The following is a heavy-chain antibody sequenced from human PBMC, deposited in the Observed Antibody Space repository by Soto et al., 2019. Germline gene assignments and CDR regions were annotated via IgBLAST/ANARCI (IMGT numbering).Heavy chain of an antibody. CDR1: GYTFTSYG. D-gene: IGHD2-2*01. CDR3: ASFGYCSSTSCDQYYYYGLDF. Sequence: ASVKVSCKASGYTFTSYGISWVRQAPGQGLEWMGWISAYNGNTNYAQKLQGRVTMTTDTSTSTAYMELRSLRSDDTAVYYCASFGYCSSTSCDQYYYYGLDFWGQGTTVTVSS. CDR2: ISAYNGNT. V-gene: IGHV1-18*01. J-gene: IGHJ6*02.